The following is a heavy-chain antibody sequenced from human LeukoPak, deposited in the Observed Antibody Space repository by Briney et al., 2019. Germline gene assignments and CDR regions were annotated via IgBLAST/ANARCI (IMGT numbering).Heavy chain of an antibody. V-gene: IGHV1-8*01. J-gene: IGHJ6*02. CDR2: MNPNSGNT. Sequence: ASVKVSCKVSGYTFTSYDINWVRQATGQGLEWMGWMNPNSGNTGYAQKFQGRVTMTRNTSISTAYMELSSLRSEDTAVYYCARAVVRVGYYYYGMDVWGQGTTVTVSS. D-gene: IGHD2-8*02. CDR3: ARAVVRVGYYYYGMDV. CDR1: GYTFTSYD.